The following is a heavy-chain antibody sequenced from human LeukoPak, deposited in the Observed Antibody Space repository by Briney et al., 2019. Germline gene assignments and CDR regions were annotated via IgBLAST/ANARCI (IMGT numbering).Heavy chain of an antibody. V-gene: IGHV3-74*01. D-gene: IGHD5-12*01. CDR3: AREVGDYSHIKYYYYMDV. J-gene: IGHJ6*03. Sequence: GGSLRLSCAASGFTFSSYWMHWVRHAPGKGLVWVSRINSDGSSTSYADSVKGRFAISRDNAKNSLYLQMNGLRAEDTAVYYCAREVGDYSHIKYYYYMDVWGKGTTVTISS. CDR1: GFTFSSYW. CDR2: INSDGSST.